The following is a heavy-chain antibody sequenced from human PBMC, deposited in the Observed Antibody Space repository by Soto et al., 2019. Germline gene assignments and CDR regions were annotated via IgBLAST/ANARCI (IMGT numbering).Heavy chain of an antibody. J-gene: IGHJ4*02. V-gene: IGHV1-18*01. Sequence: GASVKGSCKASGYTFTSYGISWGRQAPGQGVGWMGWISAYNGNTNYAQKLQGRVTMTTDTSTSTAYMELRSLRSDDTAVYYCARVNGRGEYSGYDLAFFDYWGQGTLVTVSS. D-gene: IGHD5-12*01. CDR2: ISAYNGNT. CDR1: GYTFTSYG. CDR3: ARVNGRGEYSGYDLAFFDY.